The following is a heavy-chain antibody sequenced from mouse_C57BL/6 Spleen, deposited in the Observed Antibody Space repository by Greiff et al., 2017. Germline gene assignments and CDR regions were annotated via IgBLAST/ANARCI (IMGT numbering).Heavy chain of an antibody. CDR3: ARHEDFHDGYYPSGFAY. V-gene: IGHV1-62-2*01. D-gene: IGHD2-3*01. CDR2: FYPGSGSI. Sequence: VQLQESGAELVKPGASVKLSCKASGYTFTEYTIHWVKQRSGQGLEWIGWFYPGSGSIKYNEKFKDKATLTADKSSSPVYMALSRLTSEDSAVYFCARHEDFHDGYYPSGFAYWGQGTLVTVSA. J-gene: IGHJ3*01. CDR1: GYTFTEYT.